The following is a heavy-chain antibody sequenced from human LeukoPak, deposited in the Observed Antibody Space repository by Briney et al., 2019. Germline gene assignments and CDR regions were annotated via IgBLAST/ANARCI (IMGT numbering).Heavy chain of an antibody. CDR3: AKAPITIFGMVQNWFDP. D-gene: IGHD3-3*01. CDR1: GFTFSNYA. Sequence: GGSLRLSCAASGFTFSNYAMSWVRQAPGKGLEWVSAISGSGGSTYYADSVKGRFAISRDNSKNTLYLQMNSLRGEDTAVYSCAKAPITIFGMVQNWFDPWGQGTLVTVSS. CDR2: ISGSGGST. V-gene: IGHV3-23*01. J-gene: IGHJ5*02.